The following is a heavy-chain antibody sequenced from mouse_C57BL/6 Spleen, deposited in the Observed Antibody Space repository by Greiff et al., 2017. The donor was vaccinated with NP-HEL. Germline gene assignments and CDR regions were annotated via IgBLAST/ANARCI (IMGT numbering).Heavy chain of an antibody. J-gene: IGHJ4*01. D-gene: IGHD1-1*01. CDR1: GFSLTSYG. Sequence: VQRVESGPGLVQPSQSLSITCTVSGFSLTSYGVHWVRQSPGKGLEWLGVIWSGGSTDYNAAFISRLSISKDNSKSQVFFKMNSLQADDTAIYYCAPDYGSNYAMDYWGQGTSVTVSS. CDR2: IWSGGST. CDR3: APDYGSNYAMDY. V-gene: IGHV2-2*01.